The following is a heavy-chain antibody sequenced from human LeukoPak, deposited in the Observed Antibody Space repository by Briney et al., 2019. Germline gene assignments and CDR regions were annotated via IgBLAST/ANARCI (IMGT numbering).Heavy chain of an antibody. Sequence: TSETLSLTCTVSGGSISSYYWSWIRQPPGKGLEWIGSIYYSGSTYYNPSLKSRVTISVDTSKNQFSLKLSSVTAADTAVYYCARRKRAGWFDPWGQGTLVTVSS. CDR2: IYYSGST. D-gene: IGHD1-14*01. V-gene: IGHV4-59*05. CDR3: ARRKRAGWFDP. CDR1: GGSISSYY. J-gene: IGHJ5*02.